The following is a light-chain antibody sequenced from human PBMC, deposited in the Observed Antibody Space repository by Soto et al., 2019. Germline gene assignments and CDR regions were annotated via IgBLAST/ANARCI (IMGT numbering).Light chain of an antibody. Sequence: QSAMTQPASVSGSPGQSITISCTGSSSDVGGYNYVSWFQQHPGKAPKRMIYEVNNRPSGVSNRFSGSKSGNTASLTISGLQAEDEADYYCSSYTTSSTYVFGTGTKLTVL. CDR2: EVN. V-gene: IGLV2-14*01. J-gene: IGLJ1*01. CDR1: SSDVGGYNY. CDR3: SSYTTSSTYV.